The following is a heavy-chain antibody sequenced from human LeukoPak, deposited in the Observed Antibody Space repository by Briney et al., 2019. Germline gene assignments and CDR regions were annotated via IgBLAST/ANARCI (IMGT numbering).Heavy chain of an antibody. D-gene: IGHD6-13*01. CDR3: AEGGGYSSSWYVWFDP. CDR2: ISGSGGST. CDR1: GFTFSSYA. V-gene: IGHV3-23*01. Sequence: GGSLRLSCAASGFTFSSYAMSWVRQAPGKGLEWVSAISGSGGSTYYADSVKGRFTISRDNSKNTLYLQMNSLRAEDTAVYYCAEGGGYSSSWYVWFDPWGQGTLVTVSS. J-gene: IGHJ5*02.